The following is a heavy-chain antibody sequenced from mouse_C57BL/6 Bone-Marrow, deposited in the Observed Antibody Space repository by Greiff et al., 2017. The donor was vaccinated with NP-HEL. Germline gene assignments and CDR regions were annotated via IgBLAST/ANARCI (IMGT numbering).Heavy chain of an antibody. CDR3: TRSDYDGYYYAMDY. J-gene: IGHJ4*01. D-gene: IGHD2-4*01. CDR2: IDPETGGT. CDR1: GYTFTDYE. Sequence: QVHVKQSGAELVRPGASVTLSCKASGYTFTDYEMHWVKQTPVHGLEWIGAIDPETGGTAYNQKFKGKAILTADKSSSTAYMELRSLTSEDSAVYYCTRSDYDGYYYAMDYWGQGTSVTVSS. V-gene: IGHV1-15*01.